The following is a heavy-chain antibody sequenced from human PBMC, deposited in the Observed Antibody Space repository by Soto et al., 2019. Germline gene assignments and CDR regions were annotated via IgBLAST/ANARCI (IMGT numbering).Heavy chain of an antibody. D-gene: IGHD5-18*01. Sequence: GGSLRLSCAASGFNFNSYGLHWVRQAPGKGLEWVAIISYDGSNKYYADSVKGRFTISRDNSKNTLYLQMNSLRAEDTAVYYCAREIGYSYGYGILRYYYGMDVWGQGTTVTVSS. V-gene: IGHV3-30*03. CDR1: GFNFNSYG. J-gene: IGHJ6*02. CDR3: AREIGYSYGYGILRYYYGMDV. CDR2: ISYDGSNK.